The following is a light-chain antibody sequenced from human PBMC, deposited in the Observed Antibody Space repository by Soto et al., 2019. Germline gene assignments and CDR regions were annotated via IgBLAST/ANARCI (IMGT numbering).Light chain of an antibody. CDR2: DAS. CDR1: QSSRSW. CDR3: QQLNGSPWT. V-gene: IGKV1-5*01. Sequence: DIQLTQSPSTLSASVGDRVTISCRASQSSRSWLAWYQQKPGKAPKLLIYDASTLESGVPSRFSGSGSGTEFTLTISSLQPDDFATYYCQQLNGSPWTFGQGTKVEI. J-gene: IGKJ1*01.